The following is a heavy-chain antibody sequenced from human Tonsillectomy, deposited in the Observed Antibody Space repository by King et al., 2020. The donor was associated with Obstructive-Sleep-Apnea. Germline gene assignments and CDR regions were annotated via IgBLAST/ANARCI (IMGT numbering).Heavy chain of an antibody. J-gene: IGHJ4*02. CDR3: AKDNSSGWYRGLDY. CDR2: ISWNSGSI. D-gene: IGHD6-19*01. CDR1: GFSFDDYA. V-gene: IGHV3-9*01. Sequence: VQLVESGGGLVQPGRSLRLSCAASGFSFDDYAMHWVRQAPGKGPEWVSGISWNSGSIGYADSVKGRFTISRDNAKNSLYLQMNSLRVEDTALYYCAKDNSSGWYRGLDYWGQGTLVTVSS.